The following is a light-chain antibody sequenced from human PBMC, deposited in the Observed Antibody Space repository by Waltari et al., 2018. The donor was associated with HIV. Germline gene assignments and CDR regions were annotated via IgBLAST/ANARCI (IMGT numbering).Light chain of an antibody. V-gene: IGLV1-47*01. CDR3: ATWDDSLGFWL. J-gene: IGLJ3*02. CDR1: RSNIGTNY. CDR2: RND. Sequence: QPVLTQPPSASGTPGQRVTISCSGRRSNIGTNYVYWYRQGPGTAPKLLNYRNDQRPSGVPDRFFGSKSGTSASLAISGLLSEDESDYHCATWDDSLGFWLFGGGTKLTVL.